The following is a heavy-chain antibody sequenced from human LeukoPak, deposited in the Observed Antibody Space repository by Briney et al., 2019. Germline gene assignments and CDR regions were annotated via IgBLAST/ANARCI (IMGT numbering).Heavy chain of an antibody. J-gene: IGHJ4*02. Sequence: SQTLSLTCTGSGGSISGGYFYWSWIRQHPGKGLEWIGYIYYSGSTHYNPSLKSRLTISVDTSKNQFSLKLSSVTAADTAVYYCARDGNCSGGSCQSYWGQGTLVTVSS. CDR3: ARDGNCSGGSCQSY. V-gene: IGHV4-31*03. CDR2: IYYSGST. D-gene: IGHD2-15*01. CDR1: GGSISGGYFY.